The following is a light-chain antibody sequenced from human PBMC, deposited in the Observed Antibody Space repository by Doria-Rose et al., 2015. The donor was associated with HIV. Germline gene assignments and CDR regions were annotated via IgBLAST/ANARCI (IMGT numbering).Light chain of an antibody. CDR1: QSLLYTSKNY. CDR3: QQYYDTPS. V-gene: IGKV4-1*01. J-gene: IGKJ3*01. Sequence: DIRVTQSPESLGMSLGERATLNCKSNQSLLYTSKNYLAWYQQKPGQPPKFLIYWASTRQSVVPARFSGSGSGTDFTLTISSLEAEDVAVYYCQQYYDTPSFGPGTTVDIK. CDR2: WAS.